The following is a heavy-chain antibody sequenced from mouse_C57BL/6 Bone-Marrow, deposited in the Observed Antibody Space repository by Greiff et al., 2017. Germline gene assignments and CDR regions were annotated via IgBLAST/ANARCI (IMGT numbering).Heavy chain of an antibody. Sequence: QVQLKQPGAELVKPGASVKMSCKASGYTFTSYWITWVKQRPGQGLEWIGDIYPGSGSTNYNEKFKRKATLTVDTSSSTAYMPLSSLTSEYSAVYYCASSGLLWLRLWDYWGQGTTLTVSS. CDR1: GYTFTSYW. V-gene: IGHV1-55*01. J-gene: IGHJ2*01. D-gene: IGHD2-2*01. CDR3: ASSGLLWLRLWDY. CDR2: IYPGSGST.